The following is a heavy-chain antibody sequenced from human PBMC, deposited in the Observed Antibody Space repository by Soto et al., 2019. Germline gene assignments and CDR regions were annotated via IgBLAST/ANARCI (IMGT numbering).Heavy chain of an antibody. CDR1: GFTFSRYV. D-gene: IGHD2-2*01. J-gene: IGHJ4*02. CDR3: ARVPDLDYCSRTSCLYYFDY. Sequence: EVQLLESGGGLVQPGGSLRLSCVASGFTFSRYVMSWVCQAPGKGLEWVSTSNSNGDSTYYADSVKGRFTISRDNSKTSLYLQMNSLRAEDTAVYYCARVPDLDYCSRTSCLYYFDYWGQGALVTVSS. V-gene: IGHV3-23*01. CDR2: SNSNGDST.